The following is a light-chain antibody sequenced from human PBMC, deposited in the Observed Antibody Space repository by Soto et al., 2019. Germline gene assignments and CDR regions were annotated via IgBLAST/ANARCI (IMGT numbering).Light chain of an antibody. Sequence: QSALTQPASVSGSPGQSITISCTGTSSDVGGYNYVSWYQQHPGEAPKVMIYDVSKRPSGVPDRFSGSKSGKTASMTISGLQAEDEADYYCCSYAGSYVFGTGTKLTVL. CDR2: DVS. CDR1: SSDVGGYNY. J-gene: IGLJ1*01. V-gene: IGLV2-11*01. CDR3: CSYAGSYV.